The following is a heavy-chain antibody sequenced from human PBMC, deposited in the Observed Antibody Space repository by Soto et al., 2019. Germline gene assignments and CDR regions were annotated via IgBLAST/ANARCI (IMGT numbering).Heavy chain of an antibody. V-gene: IGHV1-18*01. D-gene: IGHD3-9*01. CDR1: GYTFTSYG. J-gene: IGHJ4*02. CDR2: ISVYNGNT. Sequence: QVQLVQSGAEVKKPGASVKVSCKASGYTFTSYGISWVRQAPGQGLEWMGWISVYNGNTNYAKKFQDRVNMTTDTSTSTAYMELRSLRSDDTAVYYCARAAYEILTGYYRRWGQGTLVTVSS. CDR3: ARAAYEILTGYYRR.